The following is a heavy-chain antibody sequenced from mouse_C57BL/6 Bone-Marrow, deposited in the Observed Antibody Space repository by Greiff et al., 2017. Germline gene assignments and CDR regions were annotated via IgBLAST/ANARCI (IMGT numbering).Heavy chain of an antibody. CDR3: ARPYYSNYWYFDV. D-gene: IGHD2-5*01. J-gene: IGHJ1*03. CDR2: IYPGSGST. Sequence: VQLQQSGAELVKPGASVKMSCKASGYTFTSYWITWVKQRPGQGLEWIGDIYPGSGSTNHNEKFKSKATLTVDTSSSTAYMQLSSLTSEDSAVYYCARPYYSNYWYFDVWGTGTTVTVSS. V-gene: IGHV1-55*01. CDR1: GYTFTSYW.